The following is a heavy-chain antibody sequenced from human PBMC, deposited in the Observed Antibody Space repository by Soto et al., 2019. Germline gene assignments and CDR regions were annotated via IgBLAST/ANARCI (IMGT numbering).Heavy chain of an antibody. Sequence: EVQLVESGGGLVQPGGSLRLSCAASGFTFSSYWLHWVRQAPGKGLVWVSRINSDGSSTSYADSVKGRFTISRDNVKNTLYLQMNSLRAEDTAVYYCARVDAGYCSGGSCYSFDYWGQGTLVTVSS. CDR2: INSDGSST. J-gene: IGHJ4*02. CDR1: GFTFSSYW. V-gene: IGHV3-74*01. CDR3: ARVDAGYCSGGSCYSFDY. D-gene: IGHD2-15*01.